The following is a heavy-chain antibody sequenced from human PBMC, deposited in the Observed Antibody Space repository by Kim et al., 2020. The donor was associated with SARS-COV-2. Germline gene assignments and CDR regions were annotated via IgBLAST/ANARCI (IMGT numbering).Heavy chain of an antibody. J-gene: IGHJ3*02. V-gene: IGHV6-1*01. CDR2: TYYRSRWIN. CDR3: ARLIDYGPFDI. D-gene: IGHD3-10*01. CDR1: GDRVSANRGS. Sequence: SQTLSLTCAISGDRVSANRGSWNWIRQSPSRGLEWLGRTYYRSRWINDYAVSVKGRMFINADTSKNQLSLQLSSVTPEDMAVYYCARLIDYGPFDIWGQGTVVIVSS.